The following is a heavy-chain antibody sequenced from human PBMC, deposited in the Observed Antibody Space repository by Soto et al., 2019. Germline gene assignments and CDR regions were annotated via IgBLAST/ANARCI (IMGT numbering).Heavy chain of an antibody. CDR3: ARQIRSRQYFDY. D-gene: IGHD2-2*01. CDR1: GASISSIPYY. CDR2: IYYSGST. V-gene: IGHV4-39*01. J-gene: IGHJ4*02. Sequence: SETLSLTCTVSGASISSIPYYWGWIRQPPGKGLEWIGSIYYSGSTYYSPSLKSRVTISVDTSKNQFSLKLNSVTAADTAVYYCARQIRSRQYFDYWGQGALVTVSS.